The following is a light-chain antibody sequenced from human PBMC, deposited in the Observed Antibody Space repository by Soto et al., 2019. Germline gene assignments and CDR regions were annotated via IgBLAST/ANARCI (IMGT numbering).Light chain of an antibody. CDR3: QQYDVSPIT. CDR2: DAS. CDR1: QSVSTY. V-gene: IGKV3D-15*01. J-gene: IGKJ5*01. Sequence: ETVMTQSPATLSVSPGERATLSCRASQSVSTYLAWYQQKPGQAPRLLIYDASNRATGIPARFSGSGSGTDFTLTITRLEPEDFAVYFCQQYDVSPITFGLGTRLET.